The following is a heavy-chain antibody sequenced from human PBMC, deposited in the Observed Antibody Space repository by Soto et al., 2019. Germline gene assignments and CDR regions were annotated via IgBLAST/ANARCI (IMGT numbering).Heavy chain of an antibody. CDR2: INWNGYSI. CDR1: GFNFDDHV. CDR3: ARSWSGSTSGRVDV. V-gene: IGHV3-9*01. Sequence: QPGGSLRLSCVASGFNFDDHVMNWVRQVPGKGLEWVGHINWNGYSIGYGGSVRGRFTISRDNAQNTLYLQMNSLRPEDTAVYYCARSWSGSTSGRVDVWGQGTTVTVSS. D-gene: IGHD3-3*01. J-gene: IGHJ6*02.